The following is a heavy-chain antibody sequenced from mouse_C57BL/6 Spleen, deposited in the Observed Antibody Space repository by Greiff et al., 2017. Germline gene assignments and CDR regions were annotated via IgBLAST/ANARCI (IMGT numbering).Heavy chain of an antibody. CDR1: GFTFSSYA. J-gene: IGHJ2*01. V-gene: IGHV5-4*01. CDR2: ISDGGSYT. CDR3: ARDGLGDYFDY. D-gene: IGHD3-3*01. Sequence: EVQGVESGGGLVKPGGSLKLSCAASGFTFSSYAMSWVRQTPEKRLEWVATISDGGSYTYYPDNVKGRFTISRDNAKNNLYLQMSHLKSEDTTMYYCARDGLGDYFDYWGQGTTLTVSS.